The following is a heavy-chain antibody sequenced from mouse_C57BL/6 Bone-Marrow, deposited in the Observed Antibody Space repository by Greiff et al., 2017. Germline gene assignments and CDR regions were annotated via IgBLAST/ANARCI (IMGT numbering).Heavy chain of an antibody. J-gene: IGHJ2*01. CDR2: IDPSDSYT. CDR3: ARTRFLLDY. Sequence: QVQLQQPGAELVMPGASVKLSCKASGYTFTSYWMHWVKQRPGQGLEWIGEIDPSDSYTNYNQKFKGKSTLTVDKSSSTAYMQLSSLTSEDSAVYYGARTRFLLDYWGQGTTLTVSS. CDR1: GYTFTSYW. V-gene: IGHV1-69*01.